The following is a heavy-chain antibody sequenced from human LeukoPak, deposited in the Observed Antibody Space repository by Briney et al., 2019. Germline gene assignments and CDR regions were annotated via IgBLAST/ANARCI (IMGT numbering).Heavy chain of an antibody. V-gene: IGHV3-48*01. Sequence: GGSLRLSCAAFGFTISNYNMNWVRQAPGKGLEWVAYIDGTISLIYYADSVKGRFTISRDSAKNSLYLQMNNLRAEDTAIYYCARVSTIEVRHWGQGALVTVSS. D-gene: IGHD6-19*01. CDR1: GFTISNYN. CDR2: IDGTISLI. J-gene: IGHJ4*02. CDR3: ARVSTIEVRH.